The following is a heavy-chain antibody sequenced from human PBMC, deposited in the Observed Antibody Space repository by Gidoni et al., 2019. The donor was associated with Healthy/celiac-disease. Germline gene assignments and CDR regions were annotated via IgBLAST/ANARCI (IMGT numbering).Heavy chain of an antibody. CDR2: IYYSGST. D-gene: IGHD6-19*01. CDR3: ATKEDSSGWYYFDY. V-gene: IGHV4-59*01. CDR1: GGSISSYY. J-gene: IGHJ4*02. Sequence: QVQLQESGPGLVKPSETLSLTCTVSGGSISSYYWSWIRQPPGKGLEWIGYIYYSGSTNYNPSLKSRVTISVDTSKNQFSLKLSSVTAADTAVYYCATKEDSSGWYYFDYWGQGTLVTVSS.